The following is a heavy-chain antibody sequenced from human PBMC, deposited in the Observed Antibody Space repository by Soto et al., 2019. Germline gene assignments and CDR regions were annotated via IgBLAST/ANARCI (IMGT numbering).Heavy chain of an antibody. CDR1: GYTFTSYD. D-gene: IGHD1-26*01. Sequence: QVQLVQSGAEVKKPGASVKVSCKASGYTFTSYDINWGRQATGQGLEWMGWMNPNSGKTGYAQKFQGRVTMTRNTSISTAYMELSSLRSEDTAVYYCARGFSGSSHRRGVYYYYMDVWGKGTTVTVSS. V-gene: IGHV1-8*01. CDR3: ARGFSGSSHRRGVYYYYMDV. CDR2: MNPNSGKT. J-gene: IGHJ6*03.